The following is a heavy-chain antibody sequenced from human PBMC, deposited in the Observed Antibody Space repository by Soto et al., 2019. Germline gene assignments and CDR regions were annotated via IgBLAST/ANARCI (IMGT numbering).Heavy chain of an antibody. CDR1: GYTFSDYG. J-gene: IGHJ5*02. D-gene: IGHD6-6*01. CDR3: AGKSSSSSWFDP. V-gene: IGHV1-18*01. Sequence: ASVKVSCKASGYTFSDYGISWVRQAPGQGLEWMGWISGYNGNTNYAQNLQGRVTMTTDPSTRTAYMDLRSLRSDDTAVYYCAGKSSSSSWFDPWGQGTLVTVSS. CDR2: ISGYNGNT.